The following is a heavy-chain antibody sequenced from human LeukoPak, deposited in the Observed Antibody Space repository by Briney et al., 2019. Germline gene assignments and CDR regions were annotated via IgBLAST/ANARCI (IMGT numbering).Heavy chain of an antibody. D-gene: IGHD5-12*01. Sequence: GGSLRLSCAASGFTLSSYSMNWVRQAPGKGLEWVSSISSSSSYIYYADSVKGRFTISRDNAKNSLYLQMNSLRAEDTAVYYCARRRGYSGYDSYFDYWGQGTLVTVSS. CDR2: ISSSSSYI. V-gene: IGHV3-21*01. J-gene: IGHJ4*02. CDR3: ARRRGYSGYDSYFDY. CDR1: GFTLSSYS.